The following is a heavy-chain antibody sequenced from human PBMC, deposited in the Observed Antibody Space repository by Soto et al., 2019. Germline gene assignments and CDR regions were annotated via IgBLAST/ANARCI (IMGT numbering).Heavy chain of an antibody. J-gene: IGHJ3*02. CDR3: ARAPRVLLRFLEWAQDAFDI. V-gene: IGHV1-18*01. CDR1: GYTFSNVG. D-gene: IGHD3-3*01. CDR2: ISAYNGNT. Sequence: ASVKVACKASGYTFSNVGLSWVRQAPGQGLEWMGWISAYNGNTNYAQKLQGRVTMTTDTSTSTDYMEPRSLRSDDTAVYYCARAPRVLLRFLEWAQDAFDIWGQGTMVTVSS.